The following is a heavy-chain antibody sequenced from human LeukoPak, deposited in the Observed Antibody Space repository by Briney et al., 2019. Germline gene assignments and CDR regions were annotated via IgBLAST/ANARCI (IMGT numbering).Heavy chain of an antibody. Sequence: ASVKVSCKASGYTFTNYYIHWVRQAPGQGLECMGIINPSGGSTSYAQKFQGRVTMTRDMSTSTVYMELSSLRSEDTAVYYCAREYILTAYYGDYWGQGTLVTVSS. CDR2: INPSGGST. CDR3: AREYILTAYYGDY. V-gene: IGHV1-46*01. CDR1: GYTFTNYY. D-gene: IGHD3-9*01. J-gene: IGHJ4*02.